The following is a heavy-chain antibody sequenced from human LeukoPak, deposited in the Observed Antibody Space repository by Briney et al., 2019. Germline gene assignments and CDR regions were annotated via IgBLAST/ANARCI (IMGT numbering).Heavy chain of an antibody. CDR3: VKSGGE. J-gene: IGHJ4*02. D-gene: IGHD3-16*01. V-gene: IGHV3-23*01. Sequence: GGSLRLSCAASGFTFSTYVMNWVRPAPGKGLERVTGISGSSGTTYYADSVKGRFTTSRDNSKNTLYLQMNSLRAEDTAIYYCVKSGGEWGQGILVTVSS. CDR1: GFTFSTYV. CDR2: ISGSSGTT.